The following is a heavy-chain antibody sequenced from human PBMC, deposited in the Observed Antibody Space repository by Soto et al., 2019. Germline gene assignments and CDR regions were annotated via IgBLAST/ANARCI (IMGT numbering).Heavy chain of an antibody. V-gene: IGHV4-34*01. Sequence: PSETLSLTCAVSGGSLSGYYWTWIRQSPARGLEWVGEVNQNGVTNYNPSLFNRVTISLDTSKSQFSLRLTSVTAAYTAVYFCARAQRRHDIAVWGQGTKVTVSS. CDR1: GGSLSGYY. J-gene: IGHJ6*02. D-gene: IGHD6-25*01. CDR3: ARAQRRHDIAV. CDR2: VNQNGVT.